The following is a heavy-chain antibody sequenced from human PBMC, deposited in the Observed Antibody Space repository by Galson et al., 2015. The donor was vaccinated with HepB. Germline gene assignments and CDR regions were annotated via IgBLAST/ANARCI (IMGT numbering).Heavy chain of an antibody. CDR1: GGTFTSYA. Sequence: SVKVSCKASGGTFTSYAISWVLQAPGQGLEWMGGIIPIFGTANYAQKFQGRVTITADKSTSTAYMELSSLRSEDTAVYYCARRHSEYSGSSGAFDIWGQGTMVTVSS. J-gene: IGHJ3*02. CDR3: ARRHSEYSGSSGAFDI. V-gene: IGHV1-69*06. CDR2: IIPIFGTA. D-gene: IGHD1-26*01.